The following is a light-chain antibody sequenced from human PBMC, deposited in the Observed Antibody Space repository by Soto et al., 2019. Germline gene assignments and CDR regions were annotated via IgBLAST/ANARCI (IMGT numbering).Light chain of an antibody. V-gene: IGLV2-14*01. CDR1: SSDIGGYNY. CDR3: SSYTSSGTWV. Sequence: QAVVTQPASVSGSPGQSITISCTGTSSDIGGYNYVSWYQQFPGKAPKLMISEVNNRPSGVSSRFSGSRSGNTASLTISGVQAEDEAAYYCSSYTSSGTWVFGGGTKLTVL. CDR2: EVN. J-gene: IGLJ3*02.